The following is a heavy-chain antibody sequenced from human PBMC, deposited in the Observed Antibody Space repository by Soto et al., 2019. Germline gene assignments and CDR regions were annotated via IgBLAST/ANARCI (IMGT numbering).Heavy chain of an antibody. J-gene: IGHJ6*02. D-gene: IGHD1-26*01. V-gene: IGHV3-30*18. CDR3: AKDVVGVTTAYYYGMDV. CDR1: GFTFSIYG. Sequence: QVQLVESGGGVVQPGRSLRLSCAASGFTFSIYGMLWVRQAPGKGLEWVAVISYDGSNKYYADSVKGRFTISRDNSKNTPYLQLNSLRAEDTAVYYCAKDVVGVTTAYYYGMDVWGQGTTVTVSS. CDR2: ISYDGSNK.